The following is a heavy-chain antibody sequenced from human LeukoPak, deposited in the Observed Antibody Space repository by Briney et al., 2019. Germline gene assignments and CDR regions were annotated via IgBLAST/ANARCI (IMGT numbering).Heavy chain of an antibody. Sequence: SETLSLTCAVYGGSFSGYYWSWIRQPPGKGLEWIGEINHSGSTNYNPSLKSRVTISVDTSKNQFSLKLSSVTAADTAVYYCASGRDVVVPAAIGLDYWGQGTLVTVSS. CDR1: GGSFSGYY. D-gene: IGHD2-2*01. V-gene: IGHV4-34*01. CDR3: ASGRDVVVPAAIGLDY. J-gene: IGHJ4*02. CDR2: INHSGST.